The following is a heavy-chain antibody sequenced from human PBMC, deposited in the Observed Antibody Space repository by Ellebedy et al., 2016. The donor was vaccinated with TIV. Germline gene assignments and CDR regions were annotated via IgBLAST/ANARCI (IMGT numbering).Heavy chain of an antibody. CDR1: GFTFSNYA. D-gene: IGHD1-14*01. Sequence: PGGSLRLSCAASGFTFSNYAMNWVRQAPGKGLEWVPYIGDDGSDKYYADSVKGRFTISRDNSKNTVYLQMNSLRADDTAVYYCAKDQMKNLPNYYDYWGQGTLVTVSS. CDR3: AKDQMKNLPNYYDY. CDR2: IGDDGSDK. V-gene: IGHV3-30*02. J-gene: IGHJ4*02.